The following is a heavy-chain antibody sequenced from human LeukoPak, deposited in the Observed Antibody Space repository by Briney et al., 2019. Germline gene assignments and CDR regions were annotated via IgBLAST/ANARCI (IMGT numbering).Heavy chain of an antibody. J-gene: IGHJ5*02. CDR1: GYSISSGYY. CDR3: ARVGSRSFPP. D-gene: IGHD1-26*01. CDR2: ISHSGRA. V-gene: IGHV4-38-2*02. Sequence: SETLSLTCTVSGYSISSGYYWGWIRQPPGKGLEWIGYISHSGRAYYNSPLKSRVTISVDTSKNQVSLKLSCVTAADTAVFYCARVGSRSFPPWGQGTLVTVSS.